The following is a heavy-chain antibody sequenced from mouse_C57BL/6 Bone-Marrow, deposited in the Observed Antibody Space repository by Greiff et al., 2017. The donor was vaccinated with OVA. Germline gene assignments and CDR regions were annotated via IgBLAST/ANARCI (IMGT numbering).Heavy chain of an antibody. CDR3: ATGTRVDY. Sequence: QVQLQQPGAELVKPGASVKLSCKASGYTFTSYWMQWVKQRPGQGLEWIGEIDPSDSSTNYNQKFKGKATLTVDTSSSTAYMQLISLTSEDSAVYYCATGTRVDYWGQGTTLTVSS. CDR2: IDPSDSST. D-gene: IGHD3-3*01. J-gene: IGHJ2*01. V-gene: IGHV1-50*01. CDR1: GYTFTSYW.